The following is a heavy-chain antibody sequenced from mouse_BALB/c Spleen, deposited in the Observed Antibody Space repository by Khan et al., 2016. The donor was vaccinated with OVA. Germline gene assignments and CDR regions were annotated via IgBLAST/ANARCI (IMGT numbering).Heavy chain of an antibody. Sequence: QVQLKESGAELMKPGASMKISCKATGYTFSTYWTEWVKQRPGHGLEWIGEILPGRGSTNYNEKFKDKATFTADTSSNTAHMHLSSLTSEDSAVYYCARFGNHWYFDVWGAGTTVTVSS. CDR2: ILPGRGST. CDR1: GYTFSTYW. D-gene: IGHD2-1*01. CDR3: ARFGNHWYFDV. V-gene: IGHV1-9*01. J-gene: IGHJ1*01.